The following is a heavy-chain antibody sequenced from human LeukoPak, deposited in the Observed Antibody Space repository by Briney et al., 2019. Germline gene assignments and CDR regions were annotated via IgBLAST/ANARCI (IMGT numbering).Heavy chain of an antibody. CDR1: GFTFSDYY. Sequence: GGSLRLSCAASGFTFSDYYMSWIRQAPGKGLEWVSYISSSSSYTNYADSVKGRFTISRDNAKNSLYLQMNSLRAEDTAVYYYARADVLLWFGSPPYGMDVWGQGTTVTVSS. D-gene: IGHD3-10*01. V-gene: IGHV3-11*05. CDR3: ARADVLLWFGSPPYGMDV. J-gene: IGHJ6*02. CDR2: ISSSSSYT.